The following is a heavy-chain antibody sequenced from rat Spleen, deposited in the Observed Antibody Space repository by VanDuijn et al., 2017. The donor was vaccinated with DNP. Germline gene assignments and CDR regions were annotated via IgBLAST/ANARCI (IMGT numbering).Heavy chain of an antibody. D-gene: IGHD1-1*01. CDR3: AKDLQWYAMDA. Sequence: EVQLVESGGGLVQPGRSVKLSCAASGFTFSDYAMAWVRQSPKKGLEWVATIIYNGGTTYYRDSVKGRFTISRDNAKSTLYLQMDSLRSEDTATYYCAKDLQWYAMDAWGQGTSVTVSS. CDR1: GFTFSDYA. CDR2: IIYNGGTT. J-gene: IGHJ4*01. V-gene: IGHV5-7*01.